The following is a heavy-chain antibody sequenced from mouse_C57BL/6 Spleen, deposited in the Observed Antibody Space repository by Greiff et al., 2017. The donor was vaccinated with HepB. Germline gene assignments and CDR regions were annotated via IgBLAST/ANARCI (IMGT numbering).Heavy chain of an antibody. CDR2: INPNNGGT. CDR3: AKGREDY. V-gene: IGHV1-26*01. Sequence: EVQLQQSGPELVKPGASVKISCKASGYTFTDYYMNWVKQSHGKSLEWIGDINPNNGGTSYNQKFKGKATLTVDKSSSTAYMELRSLTSEDSAVYYCAKGREDYWGQGTTLTVSS. J-gene: IGHJ2*01. CDR1: GYTFTDYY.